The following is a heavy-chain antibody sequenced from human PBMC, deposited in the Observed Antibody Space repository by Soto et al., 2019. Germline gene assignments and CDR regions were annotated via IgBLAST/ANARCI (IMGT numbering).Heavy chain of an antibody. J-gene: IGHJ6*02. D-gene: IGHD3-3*01. V-gene: IGHV2-70*01. CDR1: GFSLSTSGMC. Sequence: SGPTLVNPTHTLTLTCTFSGFSLSTSGMCVSWIRQPPGKALEWLALIDWDDDKYYSTSLKTRLPISKDTSKNQVVLTMTNMDHVDTATYYCARILRDYDFWSGISDYDYYGMDVWGQLTRCTASS. CDR3: ARILRDYDFWSGISDYDYYGMDV. CDR2: IDWDDDK.